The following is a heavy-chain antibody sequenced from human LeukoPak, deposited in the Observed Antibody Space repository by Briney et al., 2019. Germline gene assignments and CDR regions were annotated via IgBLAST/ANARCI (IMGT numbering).Heavy chain of an antibody. D-gene: IGHD1-14*01. CDR2: IKQDGSEK. CDR1: GFIFSSYW. Sequence: GGSLRLSCAASGFIFSSYWMSWVRQAPGKGLEWVAKIKQDGSEKYYVDSVKGRFTSSRDDAKNSLYLQMNSLRAEDTAVYYCARELGRSDSFDIWGQGTMVTVSS. V-gene: IGHV3-7*01. CDR3: ARELGRSDSFDI. J-gene: IGHJ3*02.